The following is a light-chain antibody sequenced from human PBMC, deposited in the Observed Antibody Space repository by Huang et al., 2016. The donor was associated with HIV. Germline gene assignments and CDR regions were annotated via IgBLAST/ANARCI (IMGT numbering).Light chain of an antibody. V-gene: IGKV3-15*01. CDR2: GDS. CDR1: QSVRSN. J-gene: IGKJ2*03. Sequence: EIVLTQSPANLAASPGERAALSCRASQSVRSNLAWYQQSPGQSPRLLIYGDSTRATGIPARFSGSGSGTEFTLTISSLQSEDFVVYYCQQYNNMNSFGQGTKLEIK. CDR3: QQYNNMNS.